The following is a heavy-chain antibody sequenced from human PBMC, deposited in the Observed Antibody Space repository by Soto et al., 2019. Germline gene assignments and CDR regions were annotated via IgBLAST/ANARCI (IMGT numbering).Heavy chain of an antibody. CDR3: ARGGLEPFDY. V-gene: IGHV3-74*01. J-gene: IGHJ4*02. D-gene: IGHD1-1*01. CDR2: INDYGTTI. CDR1: GFNLGIYW. Sequence: GGSLSLSCAASGFNLGIYWMQWVRQAPGKGLVWVSRINDYGTTINYAESVEGRFTISRDDAKSEVYLQMNNLRAEDTAVYYCARGGLEPFDYWGQGALVTVSS.